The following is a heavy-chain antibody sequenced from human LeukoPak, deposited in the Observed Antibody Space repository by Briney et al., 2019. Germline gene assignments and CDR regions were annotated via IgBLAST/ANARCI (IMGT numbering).Heavy chain of an antibody. V-gene: IGHV3-15*01. J-gene: IGHJ6*03. CDR3: STQTWVYNSEHENGFYSPYMDV. CDR1: RFTFSNAW. Sequence: GGSLRLSCAASRFTFSNAWMSWVRQAPGKGLEWVGRIKGKTDGGTADYAAPVKGRFTISRDDSKNTLYLQMNSLKTEDTAVYYCSTQTWVYNSEHENGFYSPYMDVWGKGTTVTVSS. CDR2: IKGKTDGGTA. D-gene: IGHD6-19*01.